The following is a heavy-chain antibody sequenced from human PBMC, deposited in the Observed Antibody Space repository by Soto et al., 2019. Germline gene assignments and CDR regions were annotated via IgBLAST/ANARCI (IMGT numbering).Heavy chain of an antibody. D-gene: IGHD3-9*01. CDR1: GYTFTSYG. V-gene: IGHV1-18*01. CDR3: ARDIPYHDILTGYHDY. Sequence: GASVKVSCKASGYTFTSYGISWVRQAPGQGLEWMRWISAYNGNTNYAQKLQGRVTMTTDTSTSTAYMELRSLRSDDTAVYYCARDIPYHDILTGYHDYWGQGTLVNVSS. CDR2: ISAYNGNT. J-gene: IGHJ4*02.